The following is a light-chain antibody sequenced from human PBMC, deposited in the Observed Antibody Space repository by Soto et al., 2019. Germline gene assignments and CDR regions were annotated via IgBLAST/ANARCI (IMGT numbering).Light chain of an antibody. J-gene: IGLJ2*01. CDR2: DVS. Sequence: QSVLTQPASVSGSPGQSITISCTGTSSDIGGYNYVSWYQQHPGKAPKLMIYDVSNRPSGVSSRFSGSKSGDTASLTISGRQADDEADYFCCSYRSSSTGVVFGGGTKLTVL. V-gene: IGLV2-14*01. CDR3: CSYRSSSTGVV. CDR1: SSDIGGYNY.